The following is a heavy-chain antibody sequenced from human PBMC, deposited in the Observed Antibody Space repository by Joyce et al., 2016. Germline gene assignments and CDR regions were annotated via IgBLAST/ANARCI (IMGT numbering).Heavy chain of an antibody. V-gene: IGHV4-34*01. Sequence: QVQLQEWGAGLLKPSETLSLTCAVYGGSISGYYWSWIRQAPGMGVEWMGEVNDRERTNYNPSVKSRATTSMYTSKNQFSLRLKTVTAADTAVYFCARARRGIILARGEMGEYLQHWGRGTVVIVSS. CDR3: ARARRGIILARGEMGEYLQH. CDR1: GGSISGYY. J-gene: IGHJ1*01. D-gene: IGHD3-10*01. CDR2: VNDRERT.